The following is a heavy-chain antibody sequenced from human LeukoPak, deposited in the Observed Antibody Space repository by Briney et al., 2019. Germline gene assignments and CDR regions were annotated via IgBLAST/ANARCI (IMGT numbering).Heavy chain of an antibody. CDR2: IYVSGRT. V-gene: IGHV4-61*01. Sequence: SETLSLTCSVSGGSVTSGRYYWTWIRQPPGKGLEWLGYIYVSGRTNYNPSLKSRVSISVDTSKNQFSLKLTSVTAADTAVYYCAREDDNSSWLDFDYWGQGTLVTVSS. CDR3: AREDDNSSWLDFDY. J-gene: IGHJ4*02. D-gene: IGHD6-13*01. CDR1: GGSVTSGRYY.